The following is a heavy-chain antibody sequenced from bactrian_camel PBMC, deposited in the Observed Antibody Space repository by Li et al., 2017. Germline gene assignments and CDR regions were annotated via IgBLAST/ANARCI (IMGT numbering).Heavy chain of an antibody. Sequence: HVQLVESGGGSVQAGGSLKLACAASEDAYSSYSTNCVGWFRQAPGKEREAVARIYPLGSTACYAVSVRGRFTISQDKAKNTVYLQMNSLKPEDSAMYSCAADDRPANCRLRAYGYRGEGTQVTVS. J-gene: IGHJ6*01. CDR2: IYPLGSTA. D-gene: IGHD7*01. CDR3: AADDRPANCRLRAYGY. V-gene: IGHV3-2*01. CDR1: EDAYSSYSTNC.